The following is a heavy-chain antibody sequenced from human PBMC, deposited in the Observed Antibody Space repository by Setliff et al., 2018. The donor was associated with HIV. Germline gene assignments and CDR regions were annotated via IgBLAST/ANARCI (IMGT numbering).Heavy chain of an antibody. Sequence: SETLSLTCTVSGGSINSGASYWSWIRQHPVKGLEWIGYIYYRGTTYYNPSLKSRVTISADTSKNQFSLKLSSVTAADTAVYYCARPRGGFGTYSYSYYMDVWGKGTTVTVSS. CDR1: GGSINSGASY. D-gene: IGHD3-10*01. V-gene: IGHV4-30-4*01. J-gene: IGHJ6*03. CDR3: ARPRGGFGTYSYSYYMDV. CDR2: IYYRGTT.